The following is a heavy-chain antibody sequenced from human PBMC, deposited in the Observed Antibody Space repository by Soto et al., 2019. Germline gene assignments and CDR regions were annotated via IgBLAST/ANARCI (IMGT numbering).Heavy chain of an antibody. V-gene: IGHV1-8*01. CDR3: ARAVQGYCSGGSCYNHAFDI. D-gene: IGHD2-15*01. J-gene: IGHJ3*02. CDR2: MNPNSGNT. Sequence: GASVKVSCKASGYTFTSYDINWVRQATGQGLERMGWMNPNSGNTGYAQKFQGRVTMTRNTSISTAYMELSSLRSEDTAVYYCARAVQGYCSGGSCYNHAFDIWGQGTLVTVSS. CDR1: GYTFTSYD.